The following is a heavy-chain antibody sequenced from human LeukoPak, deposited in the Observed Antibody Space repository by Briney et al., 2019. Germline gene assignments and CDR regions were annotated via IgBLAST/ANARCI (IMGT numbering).Heavy chain of an antibody. CDR2: IYYSGST. CDR3: ARLSYSSGWYYFDY. Sequence: SETLSLTCTVSGGSISSYYWSWIRQPPGKGLEWIGYIYYSGSTNYNPSLKSQVTISVDTSKNQFSLKLSSVTAADTAVYYCARLSYSSGWYYFDYWGQGTLVTVSS. D-gene: IGHD6-19*01. J-gene: IGHJ4*02. CDR1: GGSISSYY. V-gene: IGHV4-59*08.